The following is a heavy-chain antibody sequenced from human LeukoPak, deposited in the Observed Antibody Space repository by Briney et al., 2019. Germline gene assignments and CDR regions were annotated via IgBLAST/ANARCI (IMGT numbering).Heavy chain of an antibody. Sequence: SETLSLTCTVSGGSIGSYYWNWIWQPPGKGLEWIGYINYSLGTKYNPSLKSRVTMSPATSKTQFSPKLRSVTAADASVYYCVRLAILGLGYMDVWGKGTTVTVSS. CDR2: INYSLGT. CDR3: VRLAILGLGYMDV. CDR1: GGSIGSYY. D-gene: IGHD3-9*01. V-gene: IGHV4-59*12. J-gene: IGHJ6*03.